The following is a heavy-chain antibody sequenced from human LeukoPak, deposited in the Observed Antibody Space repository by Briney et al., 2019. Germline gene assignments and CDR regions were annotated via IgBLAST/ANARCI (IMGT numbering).Heavy chain of an antibody. J-gene: IGHJ3*02. CDR3: AKVISRYFFNAFDI. V-gene: IGHV3-23*01. D-gene: IGHD2/OR15-2a*01. CDR2: IGGSGGST. CDR1: GFTFSSYA. Sequence: GGSLRLSCAASGFTFSSYAMSWVRQAPGKGLEWVSAIGGSGGSTYYADSVKGRFTISRDNAKNSLYLQMNSLRAEDTALYYCAKVISRYFFNAFDIWGQGTMVTVSS.